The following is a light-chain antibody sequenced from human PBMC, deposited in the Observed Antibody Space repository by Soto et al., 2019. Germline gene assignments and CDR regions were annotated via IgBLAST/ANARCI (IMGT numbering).Light chain of an antibody. CDR3: QQYGNSPPGT. V-gene: IGKV3-15*01. CDR2: DAS. Sequence: EIVMTQSPVTLSASPGESATLSCRPSQSVDKDLAWYRQKPGQAPSLLVYDASTRATGIPARFSGSGSGADFTLTISRLEPEDFAVYFGQQYGNSPPGTLGQGTRLEIK. CDR1: QSVDKD. J-gene: IGKJ5*01.